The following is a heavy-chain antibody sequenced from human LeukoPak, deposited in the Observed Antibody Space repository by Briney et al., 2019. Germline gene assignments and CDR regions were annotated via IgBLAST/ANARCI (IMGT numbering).Heavy chain of an antibody. Sequence: PGGSLRLSCAASGFTFSSYAMSWVRQAPGKGLEWVSGISGIGGSTYYADSVKGRFTISRDNSKNTLYLQMNSLRAEDTAVYYCSREPDCSGGSCYSATTGPLDYWGQGTLVTVSS. CDR1: GFTFSSYA. CDR3: SREPDCSGGSCYSATTGPLDY. V-gene: IGHV3-23*01. CDR2: ISGIGGST. D-gene: IGHD2-15*01. J-gene: IGHJ4*02.